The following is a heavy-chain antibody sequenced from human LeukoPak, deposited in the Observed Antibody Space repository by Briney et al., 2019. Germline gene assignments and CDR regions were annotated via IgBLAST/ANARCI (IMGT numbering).Heavy chain of an antibody. Sequence: PGGSLRLCCAASGFTVRSYDMHWVRQVAGKGLEWVSAISTASNPHYAASVQGRFTIFRANAENSLYLQMNSLSAEDTAVYYCARELGIEGYWYFDLWGRGTLVTVSS. V-gene: IGHV3-13*05. CDR1: GFTVRSYD. CDR2: ISTASNP. J-gene: IGHJ2*01. D-gene: IGHD7-27*01. CDR3: ARELGIEGYWYFDL.